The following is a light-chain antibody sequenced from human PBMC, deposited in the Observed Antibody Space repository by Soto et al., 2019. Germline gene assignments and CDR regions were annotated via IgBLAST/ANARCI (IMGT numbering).Light chain of an antibody. CDR2: GAS. V-gene: IGKV3-15*01. J-gene: IGKJ1*01. CDR1: QNVNNN. Sequence: IVMTQSPATLSVSPGERATLSCKASQNVNNNLAWYQQKPGQAPRLLIYGASTRATRVPASFSGSGSGTEFTLTISSLQSEDFVVYHCQQYNSRPRTFGQGTKVDIK. CDR3: QQYNSRPRT.